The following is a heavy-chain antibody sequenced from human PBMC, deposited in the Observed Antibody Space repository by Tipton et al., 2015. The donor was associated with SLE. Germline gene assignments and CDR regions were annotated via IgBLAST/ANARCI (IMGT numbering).Heavy chain of an antibody. CDR1: GGSINSGGYY. V-gene: IGHV4-31*03. Sequence: TLSLTCTVSGGSINSGGYYWCWIRQYPGKGLEWIAYIYSSVNIYYNPSLKSRVTISVDTSKNQFSLKLSSVTAADTAVYYCARDPDNDDDESRDKFWGRGTLVTVSS. CDR2: IYSSVNI. CDR3: ARDPDNDDDESRDKF. D-gene: IGHD1-1*01. J-gene: IGHJ4*02.